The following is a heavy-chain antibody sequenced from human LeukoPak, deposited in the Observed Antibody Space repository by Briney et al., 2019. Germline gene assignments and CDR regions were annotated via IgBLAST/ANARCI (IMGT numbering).Heavy chain of an antibody. CDR3: AKDSRGYQDYFDY. D-gene: IGHD3-22*01. CDR1: GYTFSSYA. J-gene: IGHJ4*02. CDR2: ISGSGDNT. Sequence: GGSLRLSCAASGYTFSSYAMNWVRQAPGKGLEWISSISGSGDNTYYADSVKGRFTISRDNSKNTLYLQMNSLRAEDTAVYYCAKDSRGYQDYFDYWGQGTLVTVSS. V-gene: IGHV3-23*01.